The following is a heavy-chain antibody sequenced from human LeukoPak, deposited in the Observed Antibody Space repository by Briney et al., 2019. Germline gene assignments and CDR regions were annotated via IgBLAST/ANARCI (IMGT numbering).Heavy chain of an antibody. CDR1: GGSISSGCYY. Sequence: SETLSLTCTASGGSISSGCYYWSWIRQPAGKGLEWIGRIYTSGSTNYNPSLKSRVTISVDTSKNQFSLKLSSVTAADTAVYYCARAGRNDAFDIWGQGTMVTVSS. J-gene: IGHJ3*02. CDR3: ARAGRNDAFDI. V-gene: IGHV4-61*02. CDR2: IYTSGST. D-gene: IGHD1-14*01.